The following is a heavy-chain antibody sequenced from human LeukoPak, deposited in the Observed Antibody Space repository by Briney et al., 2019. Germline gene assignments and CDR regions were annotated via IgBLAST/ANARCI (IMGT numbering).Heavy chain of an antibody. V-gene: IGHV3-23*01. CDR2: ISGSGGST. CDR1: GFTFSSYA. CDR3: ARAHYYDSSGFSHFQH. D-gene: IGHD3-22*01. Sequence: GGSLRLSCAASGFTFSSYAMSWVRQAPGKGLEWVSAISGSGGSTYYADSVKGRFTISRDNAKNSLYLQMNSLRAEDTAVYYCARAHYYDSSGFSHFQHWGQGTLVTVSS. J-gene: IGHJ1*01.